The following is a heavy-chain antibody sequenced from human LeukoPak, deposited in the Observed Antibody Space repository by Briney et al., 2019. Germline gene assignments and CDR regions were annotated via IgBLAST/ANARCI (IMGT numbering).Heavy chain of an antibody. CDR2: IYSGGTT. Sequence: GSLRLSCAASGFTVTGNYMSWVRQAPGMGLEWVSVIYSGGTTYYADSVKGRFTISKDNSKNTLYLQMNSLRAEDTAVYYCARGVLYAGSWYFDYWGQGILVTVSS. V-gene: IGHV3-53*01. CDR3: ARGVLYAGSWYFDY. CDR1: GFTVTGNY. J-gene: IGHJ4*02. D-gene: IGHD6-13*01.